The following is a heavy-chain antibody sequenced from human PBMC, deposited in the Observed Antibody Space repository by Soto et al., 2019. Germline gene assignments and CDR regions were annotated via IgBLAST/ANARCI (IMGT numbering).Heavy chain of an antibody. D-gene: IGHD1-26*01. Sequence: GGSLRLSCAASGFTFSSYAMSWVRQAPGKGLEWVSAISGSGGSTYYADSVKGRFTISRDNSKNTLYPQMNSLRAEDTAVYYCARRIVGGLYYYYYMDVWGKGTTVTVSS. CDR2: ISGSGGST. V-gene: IGHV3-23*01. CDR1: GFTFSSYA. CDR3: ARRIVGGLYYYYYMDV. J-gene: IGHJ6*03.